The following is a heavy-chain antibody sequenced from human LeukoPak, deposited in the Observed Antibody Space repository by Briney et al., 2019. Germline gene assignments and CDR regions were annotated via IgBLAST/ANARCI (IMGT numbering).Heavy chain of an antibody. D-gene: IGHD6-13*01. Sequence: GRSLRLSCAASGFTFSSYGMHWVRQAPGKGLEWVSAISGSGGSTYYADSVKGRFTISRDNSKNTLYLQMNSLRAEDTAVYYCAKDTADSSSWLDAFDIWGQGTMVTVSS. CDR3: AKDTADSSSWLDAFDI. V-gene: IGHV3-23*01. CDR1: GFTFSSYG. J-gene: IGHJ3*02. CDR2: ISGSGGST.